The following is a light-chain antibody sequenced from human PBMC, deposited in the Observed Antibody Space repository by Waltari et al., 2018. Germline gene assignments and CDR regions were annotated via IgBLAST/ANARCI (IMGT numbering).Light chain of an antibody. CDR1: QNINKY. CDR3: QQRYSTPPIT. J-gene: IGKJ2*01. CDR2: AAS. V-gene: IGKV1-39*01. Sequence: DIQMTQSPSSLSASVGDRVTITCRASQNINKYLTWYQQKPGKAPKLLIYAASSLQSGVPCRFSGSGSGTDYTLTISSLQPEDSATYYCQQRYSTPPITFGQGTKLEIK.